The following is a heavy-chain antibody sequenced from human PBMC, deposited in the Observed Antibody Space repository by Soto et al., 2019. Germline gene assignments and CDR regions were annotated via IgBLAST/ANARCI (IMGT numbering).Heavy chain of an antibody. CDR2: IWTDGSYE. J-gene: IGHJ4*02. D-gene: IGHD3-22*01. V-gene: IGHV3-33*01. Sequence: QVQLVESGGGVAQPGGSLRLSCAAAGFTFSRYGMHWVRQAPGKGLEWGEVIWTDGSYEYYADSVMGRFTISSDNSKNTLYLQMNSLRAEDTAVYYCARAGHDSSGYYYGGLDYWGPGTLVTVSS. CDR1: GFTFSRYG. CDR3: ARAGHDSSGYYYGGLDY.